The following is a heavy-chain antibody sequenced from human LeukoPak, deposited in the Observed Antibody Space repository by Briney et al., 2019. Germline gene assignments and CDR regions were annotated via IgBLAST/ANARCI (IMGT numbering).Heavy chain of an antibody. CDR2: AGWAGGTT. Sequence: GGSLGLSCATSGFNFDRYTIHWVRQAPGKGLEWVSLAGWAGGTTFYSDSVRGRFTISRDSGRKSVYLQMNSLTTDDTAFYFCAKELDTMFFDYWGQGALVTVSS. CDR1: GFNFDRYT. D-gene: IGHD3-10*02. J-gene: IGHJ4*02. V-gene: IGHV3-43*01. CDR3: AKELDTMFFDY.